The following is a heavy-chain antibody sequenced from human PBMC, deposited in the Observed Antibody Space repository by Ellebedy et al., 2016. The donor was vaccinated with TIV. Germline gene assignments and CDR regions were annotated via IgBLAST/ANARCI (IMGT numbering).Heavy chain of an antibody. CDR2: TYYRSKWYN. CDR3: VRGSRGAFDI. J-gene: IGHJ3*02. CDR1: GAISPGNGVA. Sequence: MPSETLSLTCAISGAISPGNGVAWHWIRQSPWRGLEWLGRTYYRSKWYNEYAVSVKSRITINPDTSKNQFSLQLNSLTPEDQALYYCVRGSRGAFDIWGQGTMVTVSS. V-gene: IGHV6-1*01.